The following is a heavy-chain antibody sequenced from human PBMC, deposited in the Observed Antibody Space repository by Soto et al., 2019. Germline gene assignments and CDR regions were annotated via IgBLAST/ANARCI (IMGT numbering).Heavy chain of an antibody. J-gene: IGHJ4*02. CDR1: GYTFTSYA. D-gene: IGHD6-13*01. CDR3: ARDSVSSWTFDY. V-gene: IGHV1-3*01. CDR2: INAGNGNT. Sequence: GASVKVSCKASGYTFTSYAMHWVRQAPGQRLEWMGWINAGNGNTKYSQKFQGRVTITRDTSASTAYMELSSLRSEDTAVYYCARDSVSSWTFDYWGQGTLVTVSS.